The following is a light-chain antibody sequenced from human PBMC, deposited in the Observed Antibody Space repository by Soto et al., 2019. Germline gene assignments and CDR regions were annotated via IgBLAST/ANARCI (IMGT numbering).Light chain of an antibody. J-gene: IGKJ4*01. CDR3: QHYGSSSFT. Sequence: DTVLTQSPGPLSLSPGERATLSCRANQSVSRSNLAWYQQKPGQAPRLLIYGASSRTTGIPDRFSGSGSGTDFTLTISRLEPEDFAVYYCQHYGSSSFTFGGGTKVEIK. V-gene: IGKV3-20*01. CDR1: QSVSRSN. CDR2: GAS.